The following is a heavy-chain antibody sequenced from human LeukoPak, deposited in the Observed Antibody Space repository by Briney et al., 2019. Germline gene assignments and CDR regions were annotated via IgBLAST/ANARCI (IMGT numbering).Heavy chain of an antibody. CDR3: AKGYDFWSGNWDY. D-gene: IGHD3-3*01. Sequence: PGGSLRLSCAASGFTFSSYSMNWVRQAPGKGLEWVSSISSSSSYIYYADSVKGRFTISRDNAKNSLYLQMNSLRAEDMAVYYCAKGYDFWSGNWDYWGQGTLVTVSS. J-gene: IGHJ4*02. CDR2: ISSSSSYI. V-gene: IGHV3-21*04. CDR1: GFTFSSYS.